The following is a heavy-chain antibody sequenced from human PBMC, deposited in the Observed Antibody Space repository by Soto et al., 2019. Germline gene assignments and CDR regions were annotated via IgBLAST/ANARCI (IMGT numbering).Heavy chain of an antibody. CDR3: AKSSRVVVAATPDYFGY. V-gene: IGHV3-23*01. CDR1: GFTFSSYA. Sequence: GGSLRLSCAASGFTFSSYAMSWVRQAPGKGLEWVSAISGSGGSTYYADSVKGRFTISRDNSKNTLYLQMNSLRAEDTAVYYCAKSSRVVVAATPDYFGYWGQGTLVTVSS. CDR2: ISGSGGST. J-gene: IGHJ4*02. D-gene: IGHD2-15*01.